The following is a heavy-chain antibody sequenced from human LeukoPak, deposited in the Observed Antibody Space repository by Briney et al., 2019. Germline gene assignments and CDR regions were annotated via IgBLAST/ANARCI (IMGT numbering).Heavy chain of an antibody. Sequence: GGSLRLSCAASGFTFSRYSMTWVRQAPGKGLEWISFISSSRSTTYYADSVKGRCTISRDNGKNSMYLQMHSLRAEDTAVYYCARVRSSSSNYYYYYMDVWGKGTTVTVSS. CDR1: GFTFSRYS. D-gene: IGHD6-6*01. J-gene: IGHJ6*03. CDR2: ISSSRSTT. V-gene: IGHV3-48*01. CDR3: ARVRSSSSNYYYYYMDV.